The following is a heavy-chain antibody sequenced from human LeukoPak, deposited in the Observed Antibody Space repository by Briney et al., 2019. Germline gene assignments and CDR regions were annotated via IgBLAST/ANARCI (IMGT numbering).Heavy chain of an antibody. V-gene: IGHV4-59*01. CDR3: ARLTTLKYNYGPGRYYYYMDV. CDR1: GGSISSYY. J-gene: IGHJ6*03. D-gene: IGHD5-18*01. CDR2: IYYSGST. Sequence: PSETLSLTCTVSGGSISSYYWSWIRQPLGKGLEWIGYIYYSGSTNYNPSLKSRVTISVDTSKNQFSLKLSSVTAADTAVYYCARLTTLKYNYGPGRYYYYMDVWGKGTTVTVSS.